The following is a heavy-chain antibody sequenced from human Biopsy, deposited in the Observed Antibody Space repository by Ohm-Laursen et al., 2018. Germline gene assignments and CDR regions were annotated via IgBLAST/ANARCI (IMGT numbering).Heavy chain of an antibody. CDR3: AKQGATILSSFDS. Sequence: SLRLSCTASGFTFSNYGMTWVRQAPGKGLEWVSSITGDGGSIHYADSVKGRFTISRDNSKNTLYMQMNSLRGEDTAVYYCAKQGATILSSFDSWGQGTLVTVSS. J-gene: IGHJ5*01. D-gene: IGHD3-9*01. CDR2: ITGDGGSI. V-gene: IGHV3-23*01. CDR1: GFTFSNYG.